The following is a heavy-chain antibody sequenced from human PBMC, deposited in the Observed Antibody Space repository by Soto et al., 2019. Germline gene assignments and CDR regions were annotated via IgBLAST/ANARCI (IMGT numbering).Heavy chain of an antibody. V-gene: IGHV6-1*01. CDR1: GDSVSSTSTA. J-gene: IGHJ4*02. CDR3: ARGSYYSGWV. D-gene: IGHD6-19*01. Sequence: SQTLSLTCAISGDSVSSTSTAWSWIRQSPSRGLEWLGRTYYRPNWYTDYAVSVESRITISPDTSKNQFSLQLNSVTPEDTAVYYCARGSYYSGWVWGQGTLVTVSS. CDR2: TYYRPNWYT.